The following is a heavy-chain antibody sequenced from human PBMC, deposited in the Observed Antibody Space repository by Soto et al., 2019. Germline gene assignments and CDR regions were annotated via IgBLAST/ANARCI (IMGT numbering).Heavy chain of an antibody. D-gene: IGHD3-10*01. CDR2: IYYSGST. CDR1: GGSISSSSYY. Sequence: SETLSLTCTVSGGSISSSSYYWGWIRQPPGKGLEWIGSIYYSGSTYYNPSLKSRVAISVDTSKNQFSLKLSSVTAADTAVYYCARRNELLWFGELYSWFDPWGQGTLVTVSS. V-gene: IGHV4-39*01. J-gene: IGHJ5*02. CDR3: ARRNELLWFGELYSWFDP.